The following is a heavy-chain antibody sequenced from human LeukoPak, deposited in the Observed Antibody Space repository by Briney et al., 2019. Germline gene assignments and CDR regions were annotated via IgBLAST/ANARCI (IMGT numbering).Heavy chain of an antibody. J-gene: IGHJ2*01. D-gene: IGHD3/OR15-3a*01. CDR2: MHYSGFT. CDR3: ARDAGTGWYFDL. CDR1: GGSITNYH. V-gene: IGHV4-59*01. Sequence: SETLSLTRTVSGGSITNYHWTWIRQPPGKGLEWIGYMHYSGFTSYMPSLKSRVTISVDTSKNQLSLKLNSVTAADTAVYFCARDAGTGWYFDLWGRGTLVTVSS.